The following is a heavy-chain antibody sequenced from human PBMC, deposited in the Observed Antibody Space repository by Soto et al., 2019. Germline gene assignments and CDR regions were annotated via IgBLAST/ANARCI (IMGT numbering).Heavy chain of an antibody. J-gene: IGHJ5*02. V-gene: IGHV1-69*04. CDR3: AREPPTVTTLNNWFDP. D-gene: IGHD4-17*01. CDR2: IIPILGIA. Sequence: SVKVSCKASGGTFSSYAISWVRQAPGQGLGWMGRIIPILGIANYAQKFQGRVTITADKSTSTAYMELSSLRSEDTAVYYCAREPPTVTTLNNWFDPWGQGTLVTVSS. CDR1: GGTFSSYA.